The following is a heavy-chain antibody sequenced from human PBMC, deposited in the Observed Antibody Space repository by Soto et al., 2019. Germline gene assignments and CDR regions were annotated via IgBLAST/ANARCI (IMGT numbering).Heavy chain of an antibody. J-gene: IGHJ5*02. CDR2: ISGSGGST. Sequence: GGSLRLSCAASGFTFSSYAMSWVRQAPGKGLEWVSAISGSGGSTYYADSVKGRFTISRDNSKNTLYLQMNSLRAEDTAVYYCAKDYTIFGVGNNWFAPWGQGSLVTVSS. CDR1: GFTFSSYA. V-gene: IGHV3-23*01. D-gene: IGHD3-3*01. CDR3: AKDYTIFGVGNNWFAP.